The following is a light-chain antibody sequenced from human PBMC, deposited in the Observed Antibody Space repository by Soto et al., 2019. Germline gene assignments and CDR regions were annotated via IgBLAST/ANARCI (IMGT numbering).Light chain of an antibody. Sequence: EIVMTQSPGTLSLSPGERATLSCRASQSVSSNLAWYQQIPGQAPRLLIYGASTRATGIPARFSGRGSGTEFTLAISSLQSEDFAVSYCQQYNDWPQTFGLGTKLEIK. J-gene: IGKJ1*01. CDR3: QQYNDWPQT. CDR2: GAS. V-gene: IGKV3-15*01. CDR1: QSVSSN.